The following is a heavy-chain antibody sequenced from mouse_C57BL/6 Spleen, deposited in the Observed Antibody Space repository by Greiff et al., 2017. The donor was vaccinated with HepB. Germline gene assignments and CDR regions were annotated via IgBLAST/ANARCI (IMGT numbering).Heavy chain of an antibody. CDR3: VRQFLYDYSYAMDY. CDR2: IRSKSNNYAT. V-gene: IGHV10-1*01. J-gene: IGHJ4*01. Sequence: EVMLVESGGGLVQPTGSLKLSCAASGFSFNTYAMNWVRQAPGKGLEWVARIRSKSNNYATYYADSVKDRFTISRDDSESMLYLQMNNLKTEDTAMYCCVRQFLYDYSYAMDYWGQGTSVTVSS. CDR1: GFSFNTYA. D-gene: IGHD2-4*01.